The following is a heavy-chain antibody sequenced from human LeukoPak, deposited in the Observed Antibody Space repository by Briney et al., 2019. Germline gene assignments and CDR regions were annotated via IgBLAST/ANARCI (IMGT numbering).Heavy chain of an antibody. D-gene: IGHD6-6*01. V-gene: IGHV1-69*13. Sequence: SVTVSCKASGGTFSTYAISWVRQAPGQGLEWMGGIIPIFGTANYAQKFQGRVTITADESTSTAYMELSSLRSEDTAVYYCARAAYSSSYAAGYWGQGTLVTVSS. CDR1: GGTFSTYA. CDR3: ARAAYSSSYAAGY. J-gene: IGHJ4*02. CDR2: IIPIFGTA.